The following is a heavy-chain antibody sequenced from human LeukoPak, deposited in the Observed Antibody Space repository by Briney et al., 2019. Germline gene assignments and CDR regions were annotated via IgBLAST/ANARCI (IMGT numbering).Heavy chain of an antibody. CDR3: ARDHQYYGSGSYYSLFDY. D-gene: IGHD3-10*01. J-gene: IGHJ4*02. V-gene: IGHV4-38-2*02. CDR1: GYSISSGYY. Sequence: SETLSLTCAVSGYSISSGYYWGWIRQPPGKGLEWIGSIYHSGSTYYNPSLKSRVTISVDTSKNQFSLKLSSVTAADTAVYYCARDHQYYGSGSYYSLFDYWGQGTLVTVSS. CDR2: IYHSGST.